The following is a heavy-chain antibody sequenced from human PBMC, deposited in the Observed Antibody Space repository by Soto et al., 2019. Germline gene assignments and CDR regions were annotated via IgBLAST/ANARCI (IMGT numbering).Heavy chain of an antibody. CDR2: ISSNGGST. V-gene: IGHV3-64*01. J-gene: IGHJ4*02. D-gene: IGHD3-9*01. CDR1: GFTFSSYA. CDR3: ARGLNYDILTGPQSHFDY. Sequence: PGGSLRLSCAASGFTFSSYAMHWVRQAPGKGLEYVSAISSNGGSTYYANSVKGRFTISRDNSKNTLYLQMGSLRAEDMAVYYCARGLNYDILTGPQSHFDYWGQGTLVTVSS.